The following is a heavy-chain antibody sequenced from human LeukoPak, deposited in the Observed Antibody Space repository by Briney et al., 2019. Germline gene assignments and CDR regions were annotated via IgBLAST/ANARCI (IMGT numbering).Heavy chain of an antibody. CDR2: IIPIFGTA. Sequence: SVKVSCKASGGTFSSYAISWVRQAPGQGLEWMGGIIPIFGTANYAQKFQGRVTITADEPTSTAYMELSSLRSEDTAVYYCAREGYSYGSDAFDIWGQGTMVTVSS. CDR1: GGTFSSYA. J-gene: IGHJ3*02. D-gene: IGHD5-18*01. V-gene: IGHV1-69*13. CDR3: AREGYSYGSDAFDI.